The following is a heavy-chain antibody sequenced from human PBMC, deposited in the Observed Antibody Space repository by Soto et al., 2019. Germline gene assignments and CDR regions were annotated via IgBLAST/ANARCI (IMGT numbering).Heavy chain of an antibody. D-gene: IGHD3-10*01. V-gene: IGHV4-34*01. J-gene: IGHJ4*02. Sequence: PSETLSLTCAVYGGSFSGYYWSWIRQPPGKGLEWIGEINHSGSTNYNPSLKSRVTISVDTSKNQFSLKLSSVTAADTAVYYCARVGSITMVRGVATHFDYWGQGTLVTVSS. CDR2: INHSGST. CDR3: ARVGSITMVRGVATHFDY. CDR1: GGSFSGYY.